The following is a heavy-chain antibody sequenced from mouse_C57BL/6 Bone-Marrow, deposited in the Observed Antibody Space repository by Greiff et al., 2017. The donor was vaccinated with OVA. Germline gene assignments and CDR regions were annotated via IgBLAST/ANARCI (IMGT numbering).Heavy chain of an antibody. V-gene: IGHV1-82*01. CDR2: IYPGDGDT. Sequence: QVQLKQSGPELVKPGASVKISCKASGYAFSSSWMNWVKQRPGKGLEWIGRIYPGDGDTNYNGKFKGKATLTADKSSSTAYMQLSSLTSEDSAVYFCARYGSTVVRPAWFAYWGQGTLVTVSA. J-gene: IGHJ3*01. CDR1: GYAFSSSW. D-gene: IGHD1-1*01. CDR3: ARYGSTVVRPAWFAY.